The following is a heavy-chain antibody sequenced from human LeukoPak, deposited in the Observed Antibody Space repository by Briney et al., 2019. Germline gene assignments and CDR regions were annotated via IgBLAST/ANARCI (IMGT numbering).Heavy chain of an antibody. J-gene: IGHJ3*02. CDR2: MNPNSGNT. D-gene: IGHD2-15*01. CDR1: GYTFTSYD. V-gene: IGHV1-8*01. Sequence: ASVKVSCKASGYTFTSYDINWVRQATGQGLEWMGWMNPNSGNTGYAQKFQGRVTMTRNTSISTAYMELSSLRSEDTAVYYRARVPPGYCSGGSCYSPGAFDIWGQGTMVTVSS. CDR3: ARVPPGYCSGGSCYSPGAFDI.